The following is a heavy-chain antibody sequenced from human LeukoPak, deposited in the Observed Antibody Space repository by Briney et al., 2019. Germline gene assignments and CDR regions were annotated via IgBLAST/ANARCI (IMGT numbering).Heavy chain of an antibody. CDR1: GGSFSDYA. D-gene: IGHD3-3*01. CDR2: FIPILGTA. Sequence: SVKVSCKASGGSFSDYALNWVRQAPGQGLEWMGVFIPILGTANSTQKFQGRVTITADISTNTAYMELSSLRSEDTAVYFCAAIPVFGVVLHQEPVWGKGTTVTVSS. CDR3: AAIPVFGVVLHQEPV. J-gene: IGHJ6*04. V-gene: IGHV1-69*06.